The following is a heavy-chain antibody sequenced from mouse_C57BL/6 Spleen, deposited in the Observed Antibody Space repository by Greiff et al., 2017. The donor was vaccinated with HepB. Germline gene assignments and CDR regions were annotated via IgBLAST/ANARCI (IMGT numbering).Heavy chain of an antibody. D-gene: IGHD3-3*01. V-gene: IGHV1-62-2*01. CDR3: ARHEGRDGGFAY. CDR1: GYTFTEYT. CDR2: VYPGSGSI. J-gene: IGHJ3*01. Sequence: VQLQQSGAELVKPGASVKLSCKASGYTFTEYTIHWVKQRSGQGLEWIGWVYPGSGSIKYNEKFKDKATLTADKSSSTAYMELSRLTSEDSAVYFCARHEGRDGGFAYWGQGTLVTVSA.